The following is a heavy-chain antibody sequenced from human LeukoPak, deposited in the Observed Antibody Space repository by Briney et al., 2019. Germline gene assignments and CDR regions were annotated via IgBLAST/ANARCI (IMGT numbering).Heavy chain of an antibody. CDR3: ARRREDSGSYRTRIYDY. Sequence: GESLKISCKGSGYSFTSYWIGWVRQMPGKGLEWMGIIYPGDSDTRNSPSFQGQVTISADKSISTAYLQWSSLKASDTAMYYCARRREDSGSYRTRIYDYWGQGTLVTVSS. V-gene: IGHV5-51*01. D-gene: IGHD1-26*01. CDR2: IYPGDSDT. J-gene: IGHJ4*02. CDR1: GYSFTSYW.